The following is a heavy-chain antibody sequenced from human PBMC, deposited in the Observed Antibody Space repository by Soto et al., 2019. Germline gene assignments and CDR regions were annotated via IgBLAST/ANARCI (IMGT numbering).Heavy chain of an antibody. CDR2: IIPIFGTA. D-gene: IGHD2-15*01. V-gene: IGHV1-69*13. J-gene: IGHJ6*02. CDR1: GGTFSIYA. CDR3: ARARGVAATQDYYYGMDV. Sequence: SVKVSCKASGGTFSIYAISCVLQSPLQWLEWMGGIIPIFGTANYAQKFQGRVTITADESTSTAYMELSSLRSEDTAVYYCARARGVAATQDYYYGMDVWGQGTTVTVSS.